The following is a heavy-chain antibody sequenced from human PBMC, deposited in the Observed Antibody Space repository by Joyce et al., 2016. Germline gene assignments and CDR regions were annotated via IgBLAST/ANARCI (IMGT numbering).Heavy chain of an antibody. Sequence: QVQLVQSGADVKKPGASVKVSCQTSGYTFTSYAVSWLRLAPGQGLEWMGWVSGKNCDTRYSQKFQVRVIMTTDTSTSMASMELRSLNSDDTGVYYCARQVVATDDRGDYFDYWGQGTLVIVSS. CDR3: ARQVVATDDRGDYFDY. CDR2: VSGKNCDT. V-gene: IGHV1-18*04. D-gene: IGHD2-15*01. CDR1: GYTFTSYA. J-gene: IGHJ4*02.